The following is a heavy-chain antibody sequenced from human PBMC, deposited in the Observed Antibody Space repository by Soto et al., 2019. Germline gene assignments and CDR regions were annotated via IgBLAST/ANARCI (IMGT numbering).Heavy chain of an antibody. V-gene: IGHV3-9*02. CDR2: ILWNIGAA. D-gene: IGHD5-12*01. Sequence: GGSLRLSCVVSGFTTLDHGMHWVRQSPAKGLEWVSGILWNIGAAGYADSVKGRFTISRDRAKRALYLQMDSLRPEDTALYYCGNDVAPGGLEVWGQGTTVTVYS. CDR1: GFTTLDHG. CDR3: GNDVAPGGLEV. J-gene: IGHJ6*02.